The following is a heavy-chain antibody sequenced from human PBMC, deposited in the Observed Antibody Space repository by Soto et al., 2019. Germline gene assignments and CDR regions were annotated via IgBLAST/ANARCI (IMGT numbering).Heavy chain of an antibody. V-gene: IGHV4-59*01. Sequence: SETLSLTCTVSGGSISSYYWSWIRQPPGKGLEWIGYIYYSGSTNYNPSLKGRVTISVDTSKNQFSLKLSSVTAADTAVYYCARGGYCSGGSCYPGWFDPWGQGTLVTVLL. CDR3: ARGGYCSGGSCYPGWFDP. D-gene: IGHD2-15*01. CDR1: GGSISSYY. J-gene: IGHJ5*02. CDR2: IYYSGST.